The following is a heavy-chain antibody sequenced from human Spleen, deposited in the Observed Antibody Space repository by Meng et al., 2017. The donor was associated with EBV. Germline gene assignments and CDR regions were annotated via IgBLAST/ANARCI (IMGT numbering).Heavy chain of an antibody. D-gene: IGHD1-14*01. CDR2: ISGIGIPT. CDR3: AKGNPDYFDY. Sequence: VELLDSGGGLVQPGGSLSLSCAAAGFTFSNYAMSWVRQAPGKGLEWVSGISGIGIPTYYADSVKGRFTISRDNSKNTLFLQMISLRAEDTAVYYCAKGNPDYFDYWGQGTLVTVSS. V-gene: IGHV3-23*01. CDR1: GFTFSNYA. J-gene: IGHJ4*02.